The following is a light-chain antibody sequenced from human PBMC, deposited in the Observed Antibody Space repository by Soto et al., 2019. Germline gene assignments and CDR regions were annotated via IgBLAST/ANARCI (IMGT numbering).Light chain of an antibody. CDR2: EVS. V-gene: IGLV2-14*01. J-gene: IGLJ3*02. Sequence: QSALSQPASVSGSPGQSITISCTGTSSDIGSNNYVSWFQQRPGKAPTLIIYEVSNRPSGVSTHFSGSKSGNTASLTISGLLPEDAAEYYCSSYTTTTRLFGGGTQLTVL. CDR3: SSYTTTTRL. CDR1: SSDIGSNNY.